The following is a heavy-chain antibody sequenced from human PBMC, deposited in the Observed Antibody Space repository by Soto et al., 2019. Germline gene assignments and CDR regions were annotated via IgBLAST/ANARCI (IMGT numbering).Heavy chain of an antibody. CDR3: ATVYHDGSGYIYYYFEY. D-gene: IGHD3-22*01. V-gene: IGHV1-69*06. J-gene: IGHJ4*02. CDR1: GDTFSIYA. Sequence: QVQLVQSGAEVKKPGSSVKVSCKASGDTFSIYAISWVRQAPGEGLEWMGGIIPVFGKPNYAQKFQGRVTITADKSTNTAYMALSSLRSEDTAVYYCATVYHDGSGYIYYYFEYWGQGTLVTVSS. CDR2: IIPVFGKP.